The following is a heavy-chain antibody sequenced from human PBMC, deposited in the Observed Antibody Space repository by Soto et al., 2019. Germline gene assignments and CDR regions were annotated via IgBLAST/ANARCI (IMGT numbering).Heavy chain of an antibody. J-gene: IGHJ6*02. CDR1: GGSFSGYY. Sequence: PSETLSLTCAVYGGSFSGYYWSWIRQPPGKGLEWIGEINHSGSTNYDPSLKSRVTISVDTSKNQFSLKLSSVTAADTAVYYCARGRVAARPPLYYYYYGMDVCGQGTTVTVSS. V-gene: IGHV4-34*01. CDR2: INHSGST. D-gene: IGHD6-6*01. CDR3: ARGRVAARPPLYYYYYGMDV.